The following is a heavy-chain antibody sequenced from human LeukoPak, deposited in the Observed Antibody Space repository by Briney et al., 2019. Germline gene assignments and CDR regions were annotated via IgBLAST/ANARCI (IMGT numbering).Heavy chain of an antibody. CDR3: TRDGGSFCDFDY. V-gene: IGHV3-64*02. Sequence: GGSLRLSCVASGFSFRNYAIHWVRQAPGKGLEYVSVINTDRRITYYADSVKGRFTISRDNSKNTVYLQLGSLRGEDMAVYYCTRDGGSFCDFDYWGQGALVTVSS. CDR1: GFSFRNYA. D-gene: IGHD1-26*01. J-gene: IGHJ4*02. CDR2: INTDRRIT.